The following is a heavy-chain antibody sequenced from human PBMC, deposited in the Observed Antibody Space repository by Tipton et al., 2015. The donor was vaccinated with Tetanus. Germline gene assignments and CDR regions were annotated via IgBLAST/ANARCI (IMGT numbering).Heavy chain of an antibody. CDR1: GGSIRGGTFY. CDR3: ARHQSGFFSPFDY. CDR2: IYESGDT. Sequence: TLSLTCTVSGGSIRGGTFYWGWIRQPPGKGLEWIGSIYESGDTYYIPSLKSRVTISVDTSKNQFSLNLNSMAAADTGVYYWARHQSGFFSPFDYWGQGTLVTVSS. J-gene: IGHJ4*02. V-gene: IGHV4-39*01. D-gene: IGHD3-3*01.